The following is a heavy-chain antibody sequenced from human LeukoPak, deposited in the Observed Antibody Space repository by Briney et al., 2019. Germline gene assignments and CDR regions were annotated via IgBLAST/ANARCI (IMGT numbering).Heavy chain of an antibody. CDR3: ARRGGSGSYIDY. Sequence: GESLQISCKGSGYTFTSYWIGWARQMSGKGLEWMEIIYPGDSDTKYSPSFQGQVTISADRSASIAYLQWSSLKASDTAMYYCARRGGSGSYIDYWGQGTLVTVSS. CDR1: GYTFTSYW. D-gene: IGHD3-10*01. CDR2: IYPGDSDT. V-gene: IGHV5-51*01. J-gene: IGHJ4*02.